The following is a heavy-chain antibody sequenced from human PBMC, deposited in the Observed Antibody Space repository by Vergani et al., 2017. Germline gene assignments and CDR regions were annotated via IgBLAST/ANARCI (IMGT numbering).Heavy chain of an antibody. J-gene: IGHJ4*02. CDR3: AGPQGTSAYYYGGFDY. V-gene: IGHV3-23*01. CDR1: GFTFSTYA. D-gene: IGHD3-22*01. Sequence: EVQLLESGGGLVQPGGSLRLSCAAPGFTFSTYAMTWVRQAPGKGLGWVSTISSDRGSTYYADSVKGRFTISRDNSKNTLSLQMNSLTAEDTAIYYCAGPQGTSAYYYGGFDYWGQGILVTVSS. CDR2: ISSDRGST.